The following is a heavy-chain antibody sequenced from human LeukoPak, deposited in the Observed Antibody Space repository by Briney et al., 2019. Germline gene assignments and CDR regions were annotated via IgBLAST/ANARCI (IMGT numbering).Heavy chain of an antibody. J-gene: IGHJ6*02. CDR2: IYPGDSGT. CDR3: ARRSGWDDYYYYGMDV. CDR1: GYSFTTYW. D-gene: IGHD6-19*01. V-gene: IGHV5-51*01. Sequence: GESLKISCKGSGYSFTTYWIGWVRQMPGKGLEWMGVIYPGDSGTRYSPSFQGQVTISADKSISTAYLQWSSLKASDTAMYYCARRSGWDDYYYYGMDVWGQGTTVTVSS.